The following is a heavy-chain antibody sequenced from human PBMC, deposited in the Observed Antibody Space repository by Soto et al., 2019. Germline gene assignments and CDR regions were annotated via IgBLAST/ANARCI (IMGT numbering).Heavy chain of an antibody. CDR1: GFNFSNAW. CDR2: IKSKTDGGTT. V-gene: IGHV3-15*01. J-gene: IGHJ6*02. D-gene: IGHD6-13*01. Sequence: EVQLVESGGGLVKPGGSLRLSCAASGFNFSNAWMSWVRQAPGKGLEWVGRIKSKTDGGTTDYAAPVKGRFTISRDDLKNTLYLQMNSLKTEDTAVYYCTTALASSSWYGQYYYYYYGMDVWGQGTTVTVSS. CDR3: TTALASSSWYGQYYYYYYGMDV.